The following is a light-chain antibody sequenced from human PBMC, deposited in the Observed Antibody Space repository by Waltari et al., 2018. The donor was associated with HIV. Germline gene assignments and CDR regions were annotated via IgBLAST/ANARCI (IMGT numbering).Light chain of an antibody. CDR2: RNN. CDR3: ATWDDSLHGPV. V-gene: IGLV1-44*01. CDR1: NSNIGSST. Sequence: QSVVTQPPSASGTPGQRVTITCSGSNSNIGSSTVNWYLQLPGTAPKLLIYRNNQRASVVPDRFSGSKSGSSASLAISVLQSEDEADYYCATWDDSLHGPVFGGGTKLTVL. J-gene: IGLJ3*02.